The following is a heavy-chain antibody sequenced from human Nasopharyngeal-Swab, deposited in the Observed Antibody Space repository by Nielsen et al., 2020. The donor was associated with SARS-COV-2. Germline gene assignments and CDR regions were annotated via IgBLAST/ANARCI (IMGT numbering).Heavy chain of an antibody. D-gene: IGHD3-22*01. Sequence: ASVKVSCKVSGYTLTELSMHWVRQAPGKGLEWMGGFDPEDGETIYAQKFQGRVTMTEDTSTDTACMELSSLRSEDTAVYYCATSVTMIVVAHDAFDIWGQGTMVTVSS. CDR3: ATSVTMIVVAHDAFDI. V-gene: IGHV1-24*01. J-gene: IGHJ3*02. CDR1: GYTLTELS. CDR2: FDPEDGET.